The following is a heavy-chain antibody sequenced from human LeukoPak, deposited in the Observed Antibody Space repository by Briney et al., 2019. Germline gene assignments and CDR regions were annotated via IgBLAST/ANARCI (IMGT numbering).Heavy chain of an antibody. J-gene: IGHJ4*02. Sequence: PGGSLRLSCAASGFTFSSYSMSWVRQAPGKGLEWVSGISGSGGSTDYADSVEGRFTISRDNSKNTLYLQMNSLRVEDTAVYYCAKDPGYQVVYCFDYWGQGTLVTVSP. CDR1: GFTFSSYS. CDR3: AKDPGYQVVYCFDY. V-gene: IGHV3-23*01. D-gene: IGHD2-2*01. CDR2: ISGSGGST.